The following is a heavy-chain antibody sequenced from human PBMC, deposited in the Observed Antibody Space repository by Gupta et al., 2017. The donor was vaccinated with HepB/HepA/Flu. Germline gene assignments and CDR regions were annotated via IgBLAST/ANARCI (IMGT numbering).Heavy chain of an antibody. CDR1: GGSISSGDSY. D-gene: IGHD1-1*01. CDR3: AREVRRRWNLGLEVWFDP. Sequence: QVQLQESGPGLVKPSQTLSLTCTVSGGSISSGDSYWSWIRQPPGKGLEWIGYIYYSGSTYYNPSLKSRVTISVDTSKNQFSLKLSSVTAADTAVYYCAREVRRRWNLGLEVWFDPWGQGTLVTVSS. J-gene: IGHJ5*02. V-gene: IGHV4-30-4*01. CDR2: IYYSGST.